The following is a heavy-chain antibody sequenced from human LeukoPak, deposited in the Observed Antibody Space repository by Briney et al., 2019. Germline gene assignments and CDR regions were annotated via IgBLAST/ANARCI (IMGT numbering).Heavy chain of an antibody. CDR1: GFTFSSYG. J-gene: IGHJ4*02. Sequence: QPGGSLRLSCAASGFTFSSYGMHWVRQAPGKGLEWVAVISDDGSNKYYADSVKGRFTISRDNSKNTLYLQMNSLRAEDTAVYYCARDPGPYYFDYWGQGTLVTVSS. V-gene: IGHV3-30*03. CDR2: ISDDGSNK. CDR3: ARDPGPYYFDY. D-gene: IGHD1-14*01.